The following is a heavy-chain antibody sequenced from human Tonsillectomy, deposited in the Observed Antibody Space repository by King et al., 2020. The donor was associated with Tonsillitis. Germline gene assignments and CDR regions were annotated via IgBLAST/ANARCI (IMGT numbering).Heavy chain of an antibody. Sequence: VQLVESGGGVVQPGRSLRLSCAASGFSLSSFGMHWVRQAPGKGLEWVSLISYDGSEKYYADSVKGRFTISRDNSKNTVSLQMNSLRAEDTAVFYCARDPSSGWYFYYWGQGTLVTAS. D-gene: IGHD6-19*01. V-gene: IGHV3-33*05. CDR3: ARDPSSGWYFYY. CDR1: GFSLSSFG. J-gene: IGHJ4*02. CDR2: ISYDGSEK.